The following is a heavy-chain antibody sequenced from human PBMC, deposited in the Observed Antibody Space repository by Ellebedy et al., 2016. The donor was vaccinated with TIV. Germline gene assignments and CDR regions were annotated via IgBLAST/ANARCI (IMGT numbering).Heavy chain of an antibody. Sequence: PGGSLRLSCGGSGFSFSSYAMAWVRQTPGRGLQWVATIGGSGSSTFYADSVKGRFTVSRHNSENTMYVQMDSLRVEDTAVYYCAKARLRGLVSPHTFDSWGLGTLVTVSS. D-gene: IGHD5-12*01. CDR3: AKARLRGLVSPHTFDS. CDR2: IGGSGSST. J-gene: IGHJ5*01. V-gene: IGHV3-23*01. CDR1: GFSFSSYA.